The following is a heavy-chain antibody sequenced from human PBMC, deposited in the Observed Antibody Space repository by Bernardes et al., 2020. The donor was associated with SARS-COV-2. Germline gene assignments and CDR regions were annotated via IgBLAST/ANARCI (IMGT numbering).Heavy chain of an antibody. V-gene: IGHV3-7*03. CDR3: VTGGYTFSF. CDR2: IKNDGTEK. CDR1: GFSFSSYW. D-gene: IGHD5-12*01. Sequence: SLGLASTFSGFSFSSYWMTWVRQAPGKGLEWVANIKNDGTEKNYVDSVRGRFSISRDNSNNSLYLQTNNLRAEDTAIYYCVTGGYTFSFWGQGTLVTVSS. J-gene: IGHJ4*02.